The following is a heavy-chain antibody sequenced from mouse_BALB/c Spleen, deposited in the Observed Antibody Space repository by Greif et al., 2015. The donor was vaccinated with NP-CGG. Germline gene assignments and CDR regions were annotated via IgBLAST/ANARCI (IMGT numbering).Heavy chain of an antibody. J-gene: IGHJ2*01. CDR3: ARQREFDY. CDR1: GFTFSSYG. Sequence: EVKLMESGGDLVKPGGSLKLSCAASGFTFSSYGMSWVRQTPDKRLEWVATISSGGGYTYYPDSVKGRFTISRDNAKNTLYLQMSSLKSEDTAMYYCARQREFDYWGQGTTLTVSS. CDR2: ISSGGGYT. V-gene: IGHV5-6*01.